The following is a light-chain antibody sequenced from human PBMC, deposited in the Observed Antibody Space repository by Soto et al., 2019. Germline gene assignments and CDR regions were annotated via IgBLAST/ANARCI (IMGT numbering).Light chain of an antibody. CDR3: QQLESYPST. CDR2: AAS. CDR1: QGINTF. J-gene: IGKJ4*01. V-gene: IGKV1-9*01. Sequence: IQLTQSPSSLSASVGDRVTITCRASQGINTFLAWYQQKPGKAPKLLIYAASTLQSGVPSRLSGSGSGTDFTLTISSLQPEDFATYYCQQLESYPSTFGGGTKVAIK.